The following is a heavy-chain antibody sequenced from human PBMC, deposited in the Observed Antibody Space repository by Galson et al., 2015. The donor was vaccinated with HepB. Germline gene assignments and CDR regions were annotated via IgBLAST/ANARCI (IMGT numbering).Heavy chain of an antibody. CDR2: INGRGPTR. V-gene: IGHV3-23*01. D-gene: IGHD3-16*01. Sequence: SLRLSCAGSGFIFRHHAMAWIRQAPGKGLEWVSGINGRGPTRSYSDAVKGRFPISRDNSKDTVFLQMDNLRAEDTAVYYCVKVGSWFGGDWFDPWGQGALVTVS. J-gene: IGHJ5*02. CDR3: VKVGSWFGGDWFDP. CDR1: GFIFRHHA.